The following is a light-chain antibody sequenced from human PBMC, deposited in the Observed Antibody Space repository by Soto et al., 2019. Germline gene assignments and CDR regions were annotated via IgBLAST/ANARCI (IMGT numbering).Light chain of an antibody. CDR3: QTWGTGIWV. V-gene: IGLV4-69*02. CDR2: FNTDGSH. J-gene: IGLJ3*02. Sequence: QSVLTQMSSASASLGASVKLTCTLSSGHITHAIAWHQQQPEKGPRYLMKFNTDGSHSKGDGIPDRFSGSTSGAEHYLTISSLQSEDEADYYCQTWGTGIWVFGGGTKVTVL. CDR1: SGHITHA.